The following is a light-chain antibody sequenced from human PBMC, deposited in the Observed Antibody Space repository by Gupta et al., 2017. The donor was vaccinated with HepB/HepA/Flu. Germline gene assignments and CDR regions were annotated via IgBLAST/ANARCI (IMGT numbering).Light chain of an antibody. CDR1: QSVSLS. CDR3: QQRSNWPLVT. Sequence: EIVFTQFPATLSLSPGERVTLSCRASQSVSLSLAWYQQKPGQAPRLLVYDAFTRAAGVPARFSGSGSGTDFTLTISRLEPEDFAVYYGQQRSNWPLVTFGQGTRLDIK. V-gene: IGKV3-11*01. CDR2: DAF. J-gene: IGKJ5*01.